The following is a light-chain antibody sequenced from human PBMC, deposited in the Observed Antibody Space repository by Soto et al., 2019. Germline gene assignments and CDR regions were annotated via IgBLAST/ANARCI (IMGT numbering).Light chain of an antibody. CDR3: QQRSKWPLT. CDR2: DAS. Sequence: EIVMTQSPATLSVSPGERATLSCRASQAISSYLAWYQQRPGQAPRLLIYDASNRATGIPARFSGSGSGTDFTLTISSPEPDDFAVYYCQQRSKWPLTFGGGTKVDIK. J-gene: IGKJ4*01. V-gene: IGKV3-11*01. CDR1: QAISSY.